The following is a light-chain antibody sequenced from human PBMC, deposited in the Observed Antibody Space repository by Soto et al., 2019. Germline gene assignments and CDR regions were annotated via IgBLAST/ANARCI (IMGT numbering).Light chain of an antibody. CDR3: MQALHTPYT. CDR2: LDS. V-gene: IGKV2-28*01. CDR1: QILLHSTGYNF. J-gene: IGKJ2*01. Sequence: SVLTQSPLSLPVTPGEPASISCRSSQILLHSTGYNFLDWYLQRPVQSPQLVIYLDSNRASGVPASLNGSGSGTDFTLKITRVEDEDVGIYYCMQALHTPYTFGQGTKL.